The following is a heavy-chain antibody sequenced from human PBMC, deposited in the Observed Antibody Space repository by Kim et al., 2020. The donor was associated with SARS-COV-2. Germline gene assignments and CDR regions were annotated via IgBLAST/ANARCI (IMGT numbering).Heavy chain of an antibody. J-gene: IGHJ4*02. CDR2: ISGSGGST. Sequence: GGSLRLSCAASGFTFSSYAMSWVRQAPGKGLEWVSAISGSGGSTYYADSVKGRFTISRDNSKNTLYLQMNSLRAEDTAVYYCAKATLRYFDWLLQFDYWGQGTLVTVSS. CDR1: GFTFSSYA. V-gene: IGHV3-23*01. CDR3: AKATLRYFDWLLQFDY. D-gene: IGHD3-9*01.